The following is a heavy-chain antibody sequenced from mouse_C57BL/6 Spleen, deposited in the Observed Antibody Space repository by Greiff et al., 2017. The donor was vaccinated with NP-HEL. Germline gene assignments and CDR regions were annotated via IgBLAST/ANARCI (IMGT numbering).Heavy chain of an antibody. CDR2: IDPETGGT. D-gene: IGHD1-1*01. V-gene: IGHV1-15*01. J-gene: IGHJ1*03. CDR1: GYTFTDYE. CDR3: TRSGYYGSGYDWYFDV. Sequence: QVQLQQSGAELVRPGASVTLSCKASGYTFTDYEMHWVKQTPVHGLEWIGAIDPETGGTAYNQKFKGKAILTADKSSSTAYMELRSLTSEDSAVYCCTRSGYYGSGYDWYFDVWGTGTTVTVSS.